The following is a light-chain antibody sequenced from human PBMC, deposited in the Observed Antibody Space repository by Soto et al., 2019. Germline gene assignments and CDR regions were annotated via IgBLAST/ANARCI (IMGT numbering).Light chain of an antibody. V-gene: IGLV1-40*01. Sequence: QSVLTQPPSVSGAPGQRVTISCTGRRSNIGAGYDVHWYQQLPGTAPKLLIYGNSNRPSGVPDRFSCSKSGTSASLAITGLQAEDEAYYYCQSYGSSRSYVFGTGTKLTVL. CDR1: RSNIGAGYD. CDR2: GNS. CDR3: QSYGSSRSYV. J-gene: IGLJ1*01.